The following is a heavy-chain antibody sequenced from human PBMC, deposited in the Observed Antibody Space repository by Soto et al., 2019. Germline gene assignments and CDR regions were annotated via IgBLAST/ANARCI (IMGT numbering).Heavy chain of an antibody. CDR1: GFTFSSYG. D-gene: IGHD4-17*01. V-gene: IGHV3-30*18. J-gene: IGHJ6*02. CDR3: AKDLATVTTGWVYYYYGMDV. Sequence: QVQLVESGGGVVQPGRSLRLSCAASGFTFSSYGMHWVRQAPGKGLEWVAVISYDGSNKYYADSVKGRFTISRDNSKNSLYLQMNRLRAEDTAVYYCAKDLATVTTGWVYYYYGMDVWGQGTTVTVSS. CDR2: ISYDGSNK.